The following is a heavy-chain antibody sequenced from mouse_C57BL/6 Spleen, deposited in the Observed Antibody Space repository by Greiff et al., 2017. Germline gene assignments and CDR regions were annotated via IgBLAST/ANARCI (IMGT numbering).Heavy chain of an antibody. Sequence: EVQVVESGGGLVQPGGSLSLSCAASGFTFTDYYMSWVRQPPGKALEWLGFIRNKANGYTTEYSASVKGRFTISRDNSQSILYLQINALRAEDSATYYCARLPRYDAMDYWGQGTSVTVSS. D-gene: IGHD1-1*01. V-gene: IGHV7-3*01. CDR2: IRNKANGYTT. CDR1: GFTFTDYY. J-gene: IGHJ4*01. CDR3: ARLPRYDAMDY.